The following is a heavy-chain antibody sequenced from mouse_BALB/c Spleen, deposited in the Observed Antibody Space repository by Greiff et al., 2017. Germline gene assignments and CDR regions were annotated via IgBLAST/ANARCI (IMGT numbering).Heavy chain of an antibody. J-gene: IGHJ3*01. CDR1: GFSLTGYG. V-gene: IGHV2-6-7*01. Sequence: VQLQESGPGLVAPSQSLSITCTVSGFSLTGYGVNWVRQPPGKGLEWLGMIWGDGSTDYNSALKSRLSISKDNSKSQVFLKMNSLQTDDTARYYCAREGGNYPFAYWGQGTLVTVSA. D-gene: IGHD2-1*01. CDR2: IWGDGST. CDR3: AREGGNYPFAY.